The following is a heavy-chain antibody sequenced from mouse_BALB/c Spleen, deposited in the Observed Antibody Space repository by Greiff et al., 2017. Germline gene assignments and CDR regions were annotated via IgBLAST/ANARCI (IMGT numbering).Heavy chain of an antibody. D-gene: IGHD1-2*01. CDR2: INPYNGAT. Sequence: EVQLQQSGPELVKPGASVKISCKASGYSFTGYYMHWVKQSHVKSLEWIGRINPYNGATSYNQNFKDKASLTVDKSSSTAYMELHSLTSEDSAVYYCARNGYWGDYYAMDYWGQGTSVTVSS. J-gene: IGHJ4*01. CDR1: GYSFTGYY. V-gene: IGHV1-26*01. CDR3: ARNGYWGDYYAMDY.